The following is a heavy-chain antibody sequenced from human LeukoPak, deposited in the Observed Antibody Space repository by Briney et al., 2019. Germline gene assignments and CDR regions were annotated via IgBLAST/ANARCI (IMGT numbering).Heavy chain of an antibody. Sequence: GGSLRLSCAASGFTFSSYSMNWVRQAPGKGLEWVSSISSSSSYIYYADSVKGRFTISRDNAKNSLYLQMNSLRAEDTAVYYCARGRWTDYGDYRSSCYFDYWGQGTLVTVSS. CDR1: GFTFSSYS. D-gene: IGHD4-17*01. J-gene: IGHJ4*02. CDR2: ISSSSSYI. V-gene: IGHV3-21*01. CDR3: ARGRWTDYGDYRSSCYFDY.